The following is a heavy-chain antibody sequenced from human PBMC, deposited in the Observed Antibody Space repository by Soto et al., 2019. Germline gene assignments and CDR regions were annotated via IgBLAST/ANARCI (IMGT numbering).Heavy chain of an antibody. Sequence: PSETLSLTCAVYGGSFSGYYWSWIRQPPGKGLEWIGEINHSGSTNYNPSLKSRVTISVDTSKNQFSLKLSSVTAADTAVYYCARRGTTGTFGYWGQGTLVTVSS. D-gene: IGHD1-1*01. CDR1: GGSFSGYY. V-gene: IGHV4-34*01. CDR2: INHSGST. CDR3: ARRGTTGTFGY. J-gene: IGHJ4*02.